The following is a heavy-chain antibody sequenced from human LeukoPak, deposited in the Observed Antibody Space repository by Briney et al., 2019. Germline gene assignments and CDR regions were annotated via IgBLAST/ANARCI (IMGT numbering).Heavy chain of an antibody. D-gene: IGHD6-19*01. CDR3: ARGSGWYKAVDY. V-gene: IGHV3-53*01. J-gene: IGHJ4*02. CDR1: GFTVSSNY. CDR2: IYSGGST. Sequence: GGSLRLSCAASGFTVSSNYMSWVRQAPGKGLEWVSVIYSGGSTYYADSVKGRLTISRDNSKNTLYLQMNSLRAEDTAVYYCARGSGWYKAVDYSGQGTLVTVSS.